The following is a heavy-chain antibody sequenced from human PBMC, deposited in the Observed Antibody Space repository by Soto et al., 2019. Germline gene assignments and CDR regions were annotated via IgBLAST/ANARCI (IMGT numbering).Heavy chain of an antibody. D-gene: IGHD2-2*01. V-gene: IGHV3-23*01. Sequence: GGSLRLSCAASGFTFSSYAMSGVRQAPGKGLEWVSAISGSGGSTYYADSVKGRFTISRDNSKNTLYLQMNSLRAEDTAVYYCAKDSNYIVVVPAATDLSDYWGQGTLVTVSS. CDR1: GFTFSSYA. CDR3: AKDSNYIVVVPAATDLSDY. CDR2: ISGSGGST. J-gene: IGHJ4*02.